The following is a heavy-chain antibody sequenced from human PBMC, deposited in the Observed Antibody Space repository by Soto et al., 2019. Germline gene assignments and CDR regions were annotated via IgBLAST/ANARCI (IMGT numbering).Heavy chain of an antibody. CDR3: AKDWGTYDSSGYFDY. V-gene: IGHV3-30*18. D-gene: IGHD3-22*01. J-gene: IGHJ4*02. CDR1: GFTFSSYG. Sequence: QVQLVESGGGVVQPGRSLRLSCAASGFTFSSYGMHWVRQAPGKGLEWVAVISYDGSNKYYADSVKGRFTISRDNSKNTLYLQMNSLSAEDMAVYYCAKDWGTYDSSGYFDYWGQGTLVTVSS. CDR2: ISYDGSNK.